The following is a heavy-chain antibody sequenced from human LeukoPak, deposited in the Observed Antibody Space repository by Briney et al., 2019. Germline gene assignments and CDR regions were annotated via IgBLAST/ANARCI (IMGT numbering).Heavy chain of an antibody. Sequence: ASMKVSCKASGYTFTAYYIHWVRQAPGQGLEWMGWINPNSGGTNYAQKFQGRVTMTRDTSISTAYMELSRLRSDDTAVYYCARGDSSGWGEAFDIWGQGTMVTVSS. CDR1: GYTFTAYY. CDR3: ARGDSSGWGEAFDI. CDR2: INPNSGGT. V-gene: IGHV1-2*02. J-gene: IGHJ3*02. D-gene: IGHD3-22*01.